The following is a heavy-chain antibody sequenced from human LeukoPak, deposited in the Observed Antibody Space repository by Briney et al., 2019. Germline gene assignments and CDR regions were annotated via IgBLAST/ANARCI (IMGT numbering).Heavy chain of an antibody. CDR3: VRDNPRCCGVVPAYIDDH. D-gene: IGHD3-3*01. CDR1: GFTFSSYW. J-gene: IGHJ4*02. V-gene: IGHV3-74*01. CDR2: INSDGSST. Sequence: GGSLRLSCAASGFTFSSYWMHWVRQAPGKELVWVSRINSDGSSTSYADSVKGRFTISRDNAKNTLYLQMHSLRAEDTAVYYCVRDNPRCCGVVPAYIDDHWGQGTLVTVSS.